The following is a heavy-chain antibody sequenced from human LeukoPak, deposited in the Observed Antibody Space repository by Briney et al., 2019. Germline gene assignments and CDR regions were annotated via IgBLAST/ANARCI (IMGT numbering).Heavy chain of an antibody. CDR2: IYYSGNT. D-gene: IGHD3-10*01. J-gene: IGHJ4*02. Sequence: PLETLSLTCTVSGVSISSSNSYWGWIRQPPGKGLEWIGSIYYSGNTYYNASLKSQVSISIDMSKNQFSLKLTSVTAADTAVYYCARQTGSGLFILPGGQGTLVTVSS. V-gene: IGHV4-39*01. CDR3: ARQTGSGLFILP. CDR1: GVSISSSNSY.